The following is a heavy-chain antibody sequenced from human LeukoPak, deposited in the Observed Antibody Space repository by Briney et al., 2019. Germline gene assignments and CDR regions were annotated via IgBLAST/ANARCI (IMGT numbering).Heavy chain of an antibody. J-gene: IGHJ4*02. D-gene: IGHD5-12*01. CDR1: GFTFSSYA. CDR3: ARDPRSGYDYGYSYFDY. Sequence: PGGSLRLSCAASGFTFSSYAMHWVRQAPGKGLEYVSAISSNGGGTYYANSVKGRFTISRDNSKNTLYLQMGSLRAEDMAVYYCARDPRSGYDYGYSYFDYWGQGTLVTVSS. CDR2: ISSNGGGT. V-gene: IGHV3-64*01.